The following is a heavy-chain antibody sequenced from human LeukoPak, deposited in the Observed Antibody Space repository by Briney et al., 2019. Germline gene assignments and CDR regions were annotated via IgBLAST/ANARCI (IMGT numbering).Heavy chain of an antibody. D-gene: IGHD4-17*01. Sequence: GGSLRLSCAASGFTFSSFGMHWVRQAPGKGLEWVALIWYDGSDKYYAASVKGRFTISRDNSKNTLYLQMNSLRDEDTAVYYCARAWLTTAGLGDYWGQGTLVAVSA. J-gene: IGHJ4*02. CDR2: IWYDGSDK. CDR1: GFTFSSFG. CDR3: ARAWLTTAGLGDY. V-gene: IGHV3-33*01.